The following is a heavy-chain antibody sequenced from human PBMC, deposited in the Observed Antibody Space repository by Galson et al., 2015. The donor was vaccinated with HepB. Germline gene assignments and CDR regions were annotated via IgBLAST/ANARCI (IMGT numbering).Heavy chain of an antibody. CDR1: GFTFSSYG. J-gene: IGHJ6*02. CDR2: IWYDGRNK. Sequence: SLRLSCAASGFTFSSYGMHWVRQAPGKGLEWVAVIWYDGRNKYYADSVKGRFTISRDNSKNTLYLQMNSLRAEDTAVYYCARDSAIFGVVDYYYYGMDVWGQGTTVTVSS. V-gene: IGHV3-33*01. CDR3: ARDSAIFGVVDYYYYGMDV. D-gene: IGHD3-3*01.